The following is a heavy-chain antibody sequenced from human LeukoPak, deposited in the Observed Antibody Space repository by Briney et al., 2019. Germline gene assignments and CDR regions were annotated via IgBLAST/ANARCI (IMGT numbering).Heavy chain of an antibody. CDR2: INPSGGST. D-gene: IGHD6-19*01. CDR1: GYTFINYY. V-gene: IGHV1-46*01. CDR3: ARDKGIAVAGGVAYYWYFDL. J-gene: IGHJ2*01. Sequence: GASVKVSCKASGYTFINYYMHWVRQAPGQGLEWMGIINPSGGSTSCVQKFQGRVTMTRDMSTSTFYMELSSLRFEDTAVYYCARDKGIAVAGGVAYYWYFDLWGRGTLVTVSS.